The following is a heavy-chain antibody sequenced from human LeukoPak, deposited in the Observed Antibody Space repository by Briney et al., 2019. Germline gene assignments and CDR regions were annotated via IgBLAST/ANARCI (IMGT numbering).Heavy chain of an antibody. CDR1: GFTFSSNG. Sequence: PGRSLRLSCAASGFTFSSNGMNGGRRAPGKGLEGVAVISYDGSNKYCEDSVKGRFTISRDNSKNTLYLQMDSLQADDTAVYYCASDDDYVWGSHRPLDPWGQGTLVTVSS. J-gene: IGHJ5*02. V-gene: IGHV3-30*03. CDR3: ASDDDYVWGSHRPLDP. D-gene: IGHD3-16*02. CDR2: ISYDGSNK.